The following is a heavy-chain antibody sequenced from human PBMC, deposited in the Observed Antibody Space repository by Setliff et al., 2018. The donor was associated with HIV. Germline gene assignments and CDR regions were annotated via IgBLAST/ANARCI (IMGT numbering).Heavy chain of an antibody. CDR3: ARATFGGVIAYFDS. J-gene: IGHJ4*02. D-gene: IGHD3-16*02. Sequence: GGSLRLSCVGSGFTFSTYWMSWVRQAPGKGLEWVANINQDGSENYYVDSVKGRFTISRDNARSSVHLQMNSLRAEDTAVYYCARATFGGVIAYFDSWGQGALVTVSS. CDR1: GFTFSTYW. CDR2: INQDGSEN. V-gene: IGHV3-7*01.